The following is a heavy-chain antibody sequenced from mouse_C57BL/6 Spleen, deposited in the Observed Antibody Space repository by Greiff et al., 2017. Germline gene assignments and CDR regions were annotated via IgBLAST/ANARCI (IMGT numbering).Heavy chain of an antibody. D-gene: IGHD2-4*01. CDR3: ASANDYPYAMDY. J-gene: IGHJ4*01. V-gene: IGHV1-64*01. CDR2: IHPNSGST. CDR1: GYTFTSYW. Sequence: QVQLQQPGAELVKPGASVKLSCKASGYTFTSYWMHWVKQRPGQGLEWIGMIHPNSGSTNYNEKFKSKATLTVDKSSSTAYMQLSSLTSEDSAVYYCASANDYPYAMDYWGQGTSVTVSS.